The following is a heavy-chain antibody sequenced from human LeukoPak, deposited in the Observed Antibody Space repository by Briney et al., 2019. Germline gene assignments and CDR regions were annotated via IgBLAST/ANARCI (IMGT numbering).Heavy chain of an antibody. CDR3: ARDRSSYGMDV. J-gene: IGHJ6*04. Sequence: SETLSLTCTVSGGSISSYYWSWIRQPPGKGLEWIGYIYYSGSTNYNPSLKSRVTISVDTSKNQFSLKLSSVTAADTAVYYCARDRSSYGMDVWGKGTTVTVSP. CDR1: GGSISSYY. D-gene: IGHD6-6*01. V-gene: IGHV4-59*01. CDR2: IYYSGST.